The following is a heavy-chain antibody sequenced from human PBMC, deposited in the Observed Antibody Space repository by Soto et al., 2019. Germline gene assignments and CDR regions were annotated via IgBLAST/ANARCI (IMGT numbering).Heavy chain of an antibody. Sequence: GGSLRLSCTASGSALSRYWMYWVRQAPGKGLVWVSHINSGGNITPYPDSVRGRFTISRDNSKNTLYLDMHSLTADDTAVYFCARSLWSPYFYYGLDVWGQGTTVTVSS. CDR2: INSGGNIT. V-gene: IGHV3-74*01. J-gene: IGHJ6*02. D-gene: IGHD2-21*01. CDR3: ARSLWSPYFYYGLDV. CDR1: GSALSRYW.